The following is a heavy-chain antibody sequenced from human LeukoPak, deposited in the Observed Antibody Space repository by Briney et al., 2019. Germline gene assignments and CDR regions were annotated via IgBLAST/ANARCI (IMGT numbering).Heavy chain of an antibody. CDR1: GGSISSRSYY. CDR2: IYYSGST. J-gene: IGHJ6*03. Sequence: SETLSLTCTVSGGSISSRSYYWGWIRQPPGKGLEWIGSIYYSGSTYYNPSLKSRVTISVDTSKNQFSLKLSSVTAAETAVYYCARLRAMAIYYMDVWGKGTTVTVSS. V-gene: IGHV4-39*01. CDR3: ARLRAMAIYYMDV. D-gene: IGHD5-18*01.